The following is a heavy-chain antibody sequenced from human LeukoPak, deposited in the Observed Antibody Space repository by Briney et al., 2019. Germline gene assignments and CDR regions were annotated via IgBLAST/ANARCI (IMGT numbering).Heavy chain of an antibody. Sequence: PSEPLSLPCPVSGGSISSSSHYWGWIRQPPGKGLDWIWSIYYSGNTYYNPSLMSRVTISVDTSKNQFSLKLSSVTAADTAVYYCARRLKIFGVVPGDAFDIWGQGTMVTVSS. CDR3: ARRLKIFGVVPGDAFDI. D-gene: IGHD3-3*01. CDR1: GGSISSSSHY. J-gene: IGHJ3*02. V-gene: IGHV4-39*07. CDR2: IYYSGNT.